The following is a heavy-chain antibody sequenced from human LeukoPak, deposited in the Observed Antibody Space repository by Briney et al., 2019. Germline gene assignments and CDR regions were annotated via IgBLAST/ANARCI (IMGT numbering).Heavy chain of an antibody. Sequence: PGGSLRLSCAASGFTFTTYWMSWVRQAPGKGLEWVDKISPDGSEKYYVDSVKGRFTISRDNAKNSLDLQMSSLRADDTAVYYCARGGSSRFDQWGQGTLVTVSS. CDR1: GFTFTTYW. CDR2: ISPDGSEK. D-gene: IGHD6-13*01. CDR3: ARGGSSRFDQ. V-gene: IGHV3-7*04. J-gene: IGHJ4*02.